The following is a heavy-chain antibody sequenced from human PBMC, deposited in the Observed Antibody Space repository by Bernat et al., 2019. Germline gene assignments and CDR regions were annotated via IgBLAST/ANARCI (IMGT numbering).Heavy chain of an antibody. D-gene: IGHD4-17*01. CDR3: ASPRGDYYYGMDV. V-gene: IGHV1-69*02. J-gene: IGHJ6*02. CDR1: GGTFSSYT. Sequence: QVQLVQSGAEVKKPGSSVKVSCKASGGTFSSYTISWVRQAPGQGLEWMGRIIPILGIANYAQKFQGRVTITADKSTSTAYMELSSLRSEDTAVYYCASPRGDYYYGMDVWGHGTTVTVSS. CDR2: IIPILGIA.